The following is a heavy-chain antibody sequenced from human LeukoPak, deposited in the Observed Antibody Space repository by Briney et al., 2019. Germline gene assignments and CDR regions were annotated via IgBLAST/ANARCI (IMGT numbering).Heavy chain of an antibody. CDR1: GGSISTDLYY. D-gene: IGHD6-19*01. CDR3: ARRSGWNSFDP. V-gene: IGHV4-61*02. Sequence: SETLSLTCTVSGGSISTDLYYWTWIRQPAGKGLEWIGRIYSNGWTDYNPPLKSRVSISIDTSKNHFSLKMSLATAADTDLYYCARRSGWNSFDPWGQATLVTVSS. J-gene: IGHJ5*02. CDR2: IYSNGWT.